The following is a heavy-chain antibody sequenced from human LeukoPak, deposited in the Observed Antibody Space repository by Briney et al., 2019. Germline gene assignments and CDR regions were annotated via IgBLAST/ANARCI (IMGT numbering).Heavy chain of an antibody. Sequence: ASVTVSCKASGYTFTVYYMHWVRQAPGQGRERMGWINPNSGGTNYAQKFQGRVTMTRDTSISTAYMELSRLRSDDTAVYYCARDLGYYGSGSYLTLWGQGTLVTVSS. CDR3: ARDLGYYGSGSYLTL. CDR1: GYTFTVYY. CDR2: INPNSGGT. V-gene: IGHV1-2*02. J-gene: IGHJ4*02. D-gene: IGHD3-10*01.